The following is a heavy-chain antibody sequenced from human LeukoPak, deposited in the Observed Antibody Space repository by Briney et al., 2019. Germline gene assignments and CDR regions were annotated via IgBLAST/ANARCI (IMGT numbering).Heavy chain of an antibody. V-gene: IGHV4-39*01. J-gene: IGHJ6*03. D-gene: IGHD3-3*01. Sequence: PSETLSLTCTVSGGSISSSSYYWGWIRQPPGKGLEWIGSIYYSGSTYYNPSLKSRVTISVDTSKNQFSLKLSSVTAADTAVYYCARGSSSDYDFWSGYSAGYYYYYYMDVWGKGTTVTVFS. CDR2: IYYSGST. CDR3: ARGSSSDYDFWSGYSAGYYYYYYMDV. CDR1: GGSISSSSYY.